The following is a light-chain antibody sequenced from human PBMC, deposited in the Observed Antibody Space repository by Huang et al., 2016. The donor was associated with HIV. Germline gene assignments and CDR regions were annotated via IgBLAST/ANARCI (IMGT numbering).Light chain of an antibody. CDR3: QQRSNWPRT. Sequence: EIVLTQSPATLSLSPGERATLSCRASQSISSNLAWYPQKPGQAPRLLIYDASNRATGIPARFSGSGSGTDFTLTISSLEPEDFAVYYCQQRSNWPRTFGRGTKVEIK. J-gene: IGKJ1*01. CDR1: QSISSN. V-gene: IGKV3-11*01. CDR2: DAS.